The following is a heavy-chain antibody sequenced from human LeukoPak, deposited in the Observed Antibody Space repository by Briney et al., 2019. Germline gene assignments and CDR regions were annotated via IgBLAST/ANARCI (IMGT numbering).Heavy chain of an antibody. CDR1: GGSISSGDYY. CDR3: ARDGVVVAANGFDY. Sequence: PSETLSLTCTVSGGSISSGDYYWSWIRQPPGKGLEWIGYIYYSGSTYYNPSLKSRVTISVDTSKNQFSLKLSSVTAADTAVYYCARDGVVVAANGFDYWGQGTLVTVSS. D-gene: IGHD2-15*01. J-gene: IGHJ4*02. V-gene: IGHV4-30-4*08. CDR2: IYYSGST.